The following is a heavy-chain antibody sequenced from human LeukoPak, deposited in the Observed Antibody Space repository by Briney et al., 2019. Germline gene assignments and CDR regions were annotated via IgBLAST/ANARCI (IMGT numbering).Heavy chain of an antibody. J-gene: IGHJ5*02. CDR3: ASDKEDYSGSGSYYSLS. V-gene: IGHV4-4*07. CDR2: IYTSGNT. CDR1: GGSFSNNY. Sequence: SETLSLTCTVSGGSFSNNYWSWIRQPAGKGLELIGRIYTSGNTNYNPSLKSRVTMSVDTSKNQFSLKLTSVTAADTAVYYCASDKEDYSGSGSYYSLSWGQGTLVTVSS. D-gene: IGHD3-10*01.